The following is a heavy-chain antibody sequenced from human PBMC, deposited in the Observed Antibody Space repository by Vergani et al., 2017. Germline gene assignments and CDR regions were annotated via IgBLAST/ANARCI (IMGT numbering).Heavy chain of an antibody. Sequence: EVQLVESGGGLVKPGGSLRLSCAASGFTFSSYSMNWVRQAPGKGLEWVSSISSSSSYIYYADSVKGRFTISRDNSKNTLYLQMNSLRAEDTAVYYCAKDRRGNWLLFRPNWFDPWGQGTLVTVSS. D-gene: IGHD2-21*02. CDR1: GFTFSSYS. CDR3: AKDRRGNWLLFRPNWFDP. CDR2: ISSSSSYI. J-gene: IGHJ5*02. V-gene: IGHV3-21*01.